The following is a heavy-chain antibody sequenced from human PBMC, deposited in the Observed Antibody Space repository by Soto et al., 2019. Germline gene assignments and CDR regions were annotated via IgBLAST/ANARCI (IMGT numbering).Heavy chain of an antibody. J-gene: IGHJ4*03. V-gene: IGHV4-39*01. CDR1: GDSMTISDFL. CDR2: IYKSGLA. D-gene: IGHD1-1*01. CDR3: ARPVYDNWAFAV. Sequence: SETLSLTCTVSGDSMTISDFLLGWLRQPPGKGLEWIGGIYKSGLADYNPSLRRRATVSVDTSRNQLFLNLTSVTAADTAIYYCARPVYDNWAFAVWGQGNLVTVSS.